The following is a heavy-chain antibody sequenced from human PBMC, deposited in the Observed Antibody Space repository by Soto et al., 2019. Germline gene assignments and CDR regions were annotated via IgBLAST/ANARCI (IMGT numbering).Heavy chain of an antibody. CDR2: IKHRGST. D-gene: IGHD2-21*01. J-gene: IGHJ5*01. CDR3: ARGYPRSIFSPALATSYWFDS. V-gene: IGHV4-34*01. Sequence: QVQLQQWGAGLLKPSETLSLTCAVYGGSFSGHYWSWIRQYPGKGLEWIAEIKHRGSTNYNPSLKSRVTMSVDTSQNQFSLRLGSVTAADTAVYYCARGYPRSIFSPALATSYWFDSWGPGGRVNVSS. CDR1: GGSFSGHY.